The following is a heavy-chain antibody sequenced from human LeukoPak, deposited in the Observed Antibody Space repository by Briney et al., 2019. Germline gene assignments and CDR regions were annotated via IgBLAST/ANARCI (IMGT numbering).Heavy chain of an antibody. CDR1: GGTFSSYA. CDR2: IIPIFGTA. V-gene: IGHV1-69*05. CDR3: ATHHSSASLGY. D-gene: IGHD3-22*01. J-gene: IGHJ4*02. Sequence: ASVKVSCKASGGTFSSYAISWVRQAPGQGLEWMGGIIPIFGTANYAQKFQGRVTITTDESTSTAYMELSSLRSEDTAVYYCATHHSSASLGYWGQGTLVTVSS.